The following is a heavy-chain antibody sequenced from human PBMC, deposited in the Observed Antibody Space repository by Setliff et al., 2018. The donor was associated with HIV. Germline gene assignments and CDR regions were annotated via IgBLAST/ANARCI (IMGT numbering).Heavy chain of an antibody. V-gene: IGHV1-18*01. Sequence: VASVKVSCKASGYSFINYGISWVRQAPGQGPEWMGWISPYTGNTDYAPRLLGRVTMTTDTSTSTAYLELRSLTSDDTAVYYCARARLQGIVTAVGPRDNCLDPWGQGTQVTVSS. J-gene: IGHJ5*02. CDR3: ARARLQGIVTAVGPRDNCLDP. CDR1: GYSFINYG. D-gene: IGHD1-26*01. CDR2: ISPYTGNT.